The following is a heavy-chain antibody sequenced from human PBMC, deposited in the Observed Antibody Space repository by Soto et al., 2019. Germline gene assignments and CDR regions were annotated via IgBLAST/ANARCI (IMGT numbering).Heavy chain of an antibody. CDR1: GFTFSSYD. V-gene: IGHV3-13*05. CDR2: IGTAGDP. Sequence: PGGSLRLSCAASGFTFSSYDMHWVRQATGKGLEWVSAIGTAGDPYYPGSVKGRFTISRENAKNSLYLQMNSLRAGDTAVYYCARGTFYGSGSRNRLDYWGQGTLVTVSS. J-gene: IGHJ4*02. CDR3: ARGTFYGSGSRNRLDY. D-gene: IGHD3-10*01.